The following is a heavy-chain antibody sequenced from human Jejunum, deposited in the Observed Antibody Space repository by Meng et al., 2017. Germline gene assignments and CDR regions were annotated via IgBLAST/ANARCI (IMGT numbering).Heavy chain of an antibody. CDR3: TRGTDRAKSGDY. CDR1: GGSSSGFY. J-gene: IGHJ4*02. Sequence: HVQLQQWGAGLLKPSETLSLTCAVYGGSSSGFYLSWIRQPPGKGLEWIGEIHPSGSTDYNPSLKSRLTISLDTSKNQFSLSLNSATAADTGIYYCTRGTDRAKSGDYWGQGTLVTVSS. V-gene: IGHV4-34*01. D-gene: IGHD1-14*01. CDR2: IHPSGST.